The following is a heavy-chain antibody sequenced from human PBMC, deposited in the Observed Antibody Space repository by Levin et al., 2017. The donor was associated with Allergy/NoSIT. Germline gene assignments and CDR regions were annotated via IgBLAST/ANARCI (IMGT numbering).Heavy chain of an antibody. J-gene: IGHJ4*02. CDR1: GFHFSGYS. D-gene: IGHD5-18*01. CDR2: MSHDGRDK. V-gene: IGHV3-30*03. CDR3: ARVGYGYSNGQGFDY. Sequence: GGSLRLSCVASGFHFSGYSMHWVRQAPGKGLEWVAAMSHDGRDKYYADSVTGRFTISRDNSKNTLDLQLNSLRVEDTAVYHCARVGYGYSNGQGFDYWGQGTLVTVSS.